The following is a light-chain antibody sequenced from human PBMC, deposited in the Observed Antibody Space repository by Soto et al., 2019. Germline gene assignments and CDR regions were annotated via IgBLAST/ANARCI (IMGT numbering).Light chain of an antibody. CDR2: EVS. CDR1: SSDVGGYNY. CDR3: SSYAGSNSSVYA. Sequence: QSALTQPPSASGSPGQSVTISCIGTSSDVGGYNYVSWYQQHPGKAPKLMIYEVSKRPSGVPERFSGSKSGNTASLTVSGLQAEDEAEYYCSSYAGSNSSVYAFGTGTKLTVL. J-gene: IGLJ1*01. V-gene: IGLV2-8*01.